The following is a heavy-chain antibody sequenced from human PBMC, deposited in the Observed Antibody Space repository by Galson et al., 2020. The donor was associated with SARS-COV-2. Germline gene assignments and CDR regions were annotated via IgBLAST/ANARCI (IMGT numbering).Heavy chain of an antibody. CDR1: GFTFSDYA. D-gene: IGHD2-15*01. V-gene: IGHV3-30-3*01. CDR2: VSNDGNNK. CDR3: ARDRNYCGGGSCYVFDY. Sequence: VGSLRLSCAASGFTFSDYAIHWVRQAPGKGLEWVAVVSNDGNNKNYADSVKGRLTISRDNSKNTLYLQMNSLRPEDTAVYYCARDRNYCGGGSCYVFDYWGQGTLVTVSS. J-gene: IGHJ4*02.